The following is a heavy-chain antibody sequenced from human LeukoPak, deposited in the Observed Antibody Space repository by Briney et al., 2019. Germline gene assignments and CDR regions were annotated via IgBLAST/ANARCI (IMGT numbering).Heavy chain of an antibody. CDR3: AKDLAVRWLQTVAFDI. V-gene: IGHV3-48*04. CDR1: GYTFSSYN. CDR2: FSSSSSTI. J-gene: IGHJ3*02. D-gene: IGHD5-24*01. Sequence: GGSLRLSCAASGYTFSSYNMNWVRHAPGKGLERVSYFSSSSSTIYYADSVKGRFTISRDNSKNSLYLQMNSLRAEDTAVYYCAKDLAVRWLQTVAFDIWGQGTMDTVSS.